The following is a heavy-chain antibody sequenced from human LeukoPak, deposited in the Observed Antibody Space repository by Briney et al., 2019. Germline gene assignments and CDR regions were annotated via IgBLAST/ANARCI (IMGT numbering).Heavy chain of an antibody. CDR1: GFTFKNYW. CDR2: IKHDGREK. D-gene: IGHD3-22*01. J-gene: IGHJ1*01. CDR3: ARSYTASGYYYGVAY. V-gene: IGHV3-7*01. Sequence: GGSLRLSCAATGFTFKNYWMTWVRQAPGKGLDWVATIKHDGREKHDVDSVKGRFAISRDNANNSLYLEMNGLRAEDTALYFCARSYTASGYYYGVAYWGQGTLVTVSS.